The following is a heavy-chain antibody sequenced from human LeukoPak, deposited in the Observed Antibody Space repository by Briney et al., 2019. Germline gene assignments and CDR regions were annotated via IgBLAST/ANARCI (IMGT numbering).Heavy chain of an antibody. CDR1: GYTFTSFG. CDR3: ARSDYYDSSGNY. Sequence: ASVKVSCKASGYTFTSFGISWVRQAPGQGLEWMGWISAYNGNTNYAQKLQGRVTMTTDTSTSTAYMELRSLRSDDTAVYYCARSDYYDSSGNYWGQGTLVTVSS. V-gene: IGHV1-18*01. J-gene: IGHJ4*02. D-gene: IGHD3-22*01. CDR2: ISAYNGNT.